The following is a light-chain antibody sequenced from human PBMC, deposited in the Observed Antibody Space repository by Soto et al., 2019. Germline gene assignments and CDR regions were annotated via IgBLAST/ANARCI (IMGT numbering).Light chain of an antibody. Sequence: DIQMTQSPSSVSASVGDRVTIACRASQGISSWLAWYQQKPGKAPNLLIYAASSLHSGVPSRFSGSGSGTDFTLTISSLPPEDFETYYCQHYNSYLYTFGQGTQVDI. CDR2: AAS. J-gene: IGKJ2*01. V-gene: IGKV1-12*01. CDR1: QGISSW. CDR3: QHYNSYLYT.